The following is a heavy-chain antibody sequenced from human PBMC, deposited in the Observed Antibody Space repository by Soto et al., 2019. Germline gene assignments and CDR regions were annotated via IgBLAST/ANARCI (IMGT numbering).Heavy chain of an antibody. CDR2: ISSSSSYI. V-gene: IGHV3-21*01. J-gene: IGHJ4*02. Sequence: GSLRLSCAASGFTFSSYSMNWVRQAPGKGLEWVSSISSSSSYIYYADSVKGRFTISRDNAKNSLYLQMNSLRAEDTAVYYCARIYGELLYYFDYWGQGTLVTVYS. D-gene: IGHD3-10*01. CDR1: GFTFSSYS. CDR3: ARIYGELLYYFDY.